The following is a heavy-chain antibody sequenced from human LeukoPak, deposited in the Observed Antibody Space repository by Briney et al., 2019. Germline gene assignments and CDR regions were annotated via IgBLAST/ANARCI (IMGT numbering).Heavy chain of an antibody. Sequence: PGGSLRLSCAASGFTFSSYWMHWVRQAPGKGLVWVSRINSDGSSTSYADSVKGRFTISRDNAKNTLYLQMNSLRAEDMAVYYCARALGYCSSTSCYYGIDVWGQGTTVTVSS. CDR3: ARALGYCSSTSCYYGIDV. D-gene: IGHD2-2*01. J-gene: IGHJ6*02. CDR2: INSDGSST. CDR1: GFTFSSYW. V-gene: IGHV3-74*01.